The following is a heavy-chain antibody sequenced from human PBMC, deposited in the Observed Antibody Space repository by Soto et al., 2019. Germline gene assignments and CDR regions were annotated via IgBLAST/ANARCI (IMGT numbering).Heavy chain of an antibody. CDR3: AREPRFLEWLPHYGMDV. J-gene: IGHJ6*02. Sequence: PGGPLRLSCAASGFTFSSYWMSWVRQAPGKGLEWVANIKQDGSEKYYVDSVKGRFTISRDNAKNSLYLQMNSLRAEDTAVYYCAREPRFLEWLPHYGMDVWGQGTTVTVSS. CDR2: IKQDGSEK. V-gene: IGHV3-7*03. CDR1: GFTFSSYW. D-gene: IGHD3-3*01.